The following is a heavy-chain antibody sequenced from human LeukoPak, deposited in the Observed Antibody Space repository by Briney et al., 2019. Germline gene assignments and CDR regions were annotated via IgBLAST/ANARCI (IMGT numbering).Heavy chain of an antibody. CDR2: ISSDGSNK. CDR1: GFVFTGYG. J-gene: IGHJ6*02. V-gene: IGHV3-30*18. Sequence: PGRSLRLSCGASGFVFTGYGMHWVRQAPGKGLEWVAVISSDGSNKNYADSVKGRFTISRDNSKNTLFLQMNSLRVEDTAVYYCAKDWRWKQNIYGMNVWGQGTTVTVSS. CDR3: AKDWRWKQNIYGMNV. D-gene: IGHD4-23*01.